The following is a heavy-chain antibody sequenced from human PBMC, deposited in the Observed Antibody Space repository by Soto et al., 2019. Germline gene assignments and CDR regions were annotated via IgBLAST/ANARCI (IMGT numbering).Heavy chain of an antibody. Sequence: PXEXLKISGKSSGYXFTSYLLIWVRHMPGKGLEWMGRIDPSYSYTNYSPSFQGHVTISSDKSISTAYLQLISLKASDTDMYYCARHSWPTRPFTDVWGQGTTVTVSS. V-gene: IGHV5-10-1*01. CDR1: GYXFTSYL. CDR3: ARHSWPTRPFTDV. J-gene: IGHJ6*02. CDR2: IDPSYSYT.